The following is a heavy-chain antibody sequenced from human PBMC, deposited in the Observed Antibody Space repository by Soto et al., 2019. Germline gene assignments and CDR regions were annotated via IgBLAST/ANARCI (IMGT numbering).Heavy chain of an antibody. CDR1: GFSLSTSGVG. CDR2: IYWNDDK. CDR3: AHIPYDFWSGFYFDY. Sequence: SGPTLVNPTQTLTLTCTFSGFSLSTSGVGVGWIRQPPGKALEWLALIYWNDDKRYSPSLKSRLTITKDTSKNQVVLTMTNMDPVDTATYYCAHIPYDFWSGFYFDYWGQGTLVTVSS. J-gene: IGHJ4*02. D-gene: IGHD3-3*01. V-gene: IGHV2-5*01.